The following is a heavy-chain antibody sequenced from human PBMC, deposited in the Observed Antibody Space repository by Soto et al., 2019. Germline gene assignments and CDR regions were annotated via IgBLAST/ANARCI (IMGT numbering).Heavy chain of an antibody. Sequence: PGGSLRLSCAASGFTFSSYWMHWVRQAPGKGLVWVSRINSDGSSTSYADSVKGRFTISRDNAKNTLYLQMNSLRAADTAVYYCARLPGYCSSTSCRYYFDYWGQGTLVTVSS. CDR1: GFTFSSYW. CDR2: INSDGSST. D-gene: IGHD2-2*01. J-gene: IGHJ4*02. V-gene: IGHV3-74*01. CDR3: ARLPGYCSSTSCRYYFDY.